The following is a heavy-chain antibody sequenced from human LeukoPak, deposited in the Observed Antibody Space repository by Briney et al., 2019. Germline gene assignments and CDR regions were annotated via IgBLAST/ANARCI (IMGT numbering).Heavy chain of an antibody. V-gene: IGHV3-9*01. J-gene: IGHJ6*02. CDR3: AKDMAPYYYYGMDV. CDR2: ISWNSGSI. CDR1: GFTFDDYA. Sequence: GGSLRLCCAASGFTFDDYAMHWVRQAPGKGLEWVSGISWNSGSIGYADSVKGRFTISRDNAKNSLYLQMNSLRAEDTALYYCAKDMAPYYYYGMDVWGQGTTVTVSS.